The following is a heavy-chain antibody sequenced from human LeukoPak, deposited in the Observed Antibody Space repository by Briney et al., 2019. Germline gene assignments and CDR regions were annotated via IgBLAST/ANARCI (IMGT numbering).Heavy chain of an antibody. CDR1: GFTFSTYW. V-gene: IGHV3-7*01. Sequence: GGSLRLSCAASGFTFSTYWMTWVRQAPGKGLQWVANIKQDGSEKFYVDSVKGRFTISRDNAKNSLHLQMNSLRAEDTAVYYCARRSYYYYMDVWGKGTTVTV. J-gene: IGHJ6*03. CDR3: ARRSYYYYMDV. CDR2: IKQDGSEK.